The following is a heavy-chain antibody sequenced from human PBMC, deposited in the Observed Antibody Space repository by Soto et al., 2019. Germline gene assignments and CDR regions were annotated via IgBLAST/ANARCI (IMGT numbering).Heavy chain of an antibody. Sequence: QVQLVQSGPEVKKPGASVKVSCKTSGYTFTSYGISWVRQAPGQGLEWMGWSSTYKGNTNYAKKFQGRFTMTTDTSTSTAYMELRSLRSDDTAVYYCATRSPAFDYWGQGTLVTVSS. J-gene: IGHJ4*02. CDR1: GYTFTSYG. CDR2: SSTYKGNT. V-gene: IGHV1-18*01. CDR3: ATRSPAFDY.